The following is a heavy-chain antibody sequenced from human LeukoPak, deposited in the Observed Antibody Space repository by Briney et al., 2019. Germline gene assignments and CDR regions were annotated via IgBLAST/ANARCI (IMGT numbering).Heavy chain of an antibody. J-gene: IGHJ4*02. CDR2: ISGGGDIT. Sequence: GSLKLPCAASGFPFSTYAMSWVRPTPGKGLEWVSVISGGGDITYYADSVKGRFTISRDNSENTVYLQMNSLRAEDTAVYYCAKEQVVSPPWVSYFDYWGQGTLVTVSS. D-gene: IGHD1-26*01. V-gene: IGHV3-23*01. CDR3: AKEQVVSPPWVSYFDY. CDR1: GFPFSTYA.